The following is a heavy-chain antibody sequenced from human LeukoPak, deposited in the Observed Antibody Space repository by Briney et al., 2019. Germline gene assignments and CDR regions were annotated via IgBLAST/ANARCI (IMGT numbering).Heavy chain of an antibody. J-gene: IGHJ5*02. CDR3: ARVSSPLQYNWFDP. CDR1: GYSITGYY. Sequence: ASVKVSCKASGYSITGYYIHWVRQAPGQGLEWIGRISPNSGGTNYAQKFQGRVTMTRDTSISTAYMEVSRLRSDDTAVYYCARVSSPLQYNWFDPWGQGTLITVSS. CDR2: ISPNSGGT. D-gene: IGHD1-14*01. V-gene: IGHV1-2*06.